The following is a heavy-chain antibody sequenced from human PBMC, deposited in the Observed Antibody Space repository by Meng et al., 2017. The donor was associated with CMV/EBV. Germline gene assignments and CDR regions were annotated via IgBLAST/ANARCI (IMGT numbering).Heavy chain of an antibody. CDR3: ARGTKGYYDFGSGYRPGPWFDP. D-gene: IGHD3-3*01. Sequence: ASVKVSCKASGYTFTSYDINWVRQATGQGLEWMGWMNPNSGNTGYAQKFQGRVTITRNTSISTAYMELSSLRSEDTAVYYCARGTKGYYDFGSGYRPGPWFDPWGQGTLVTVSS. J-gene: IGHJ5*02. V-gene: IGHV1-8*03. CDR1: GYTFTSYD. CDR2: MNPNSGNT.